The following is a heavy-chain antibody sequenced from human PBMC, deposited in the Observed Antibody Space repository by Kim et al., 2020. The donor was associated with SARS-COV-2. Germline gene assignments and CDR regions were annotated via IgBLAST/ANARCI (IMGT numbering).Heavy chain of an antibody. Sequence: SETLSLTCRLYGGFLTGHHWTWIRQPPGKGLEYIGEIHADGSAVYTPSLSSRVTVSLDTSTKQFSMTLTSWTAAGTGVYYCARGWMQQWPPAYYWGQGTLVAVSS. J-gene: IGHJ4*02. D-gene: IGHD6-19*01. CDR1: GGFLTGHH. CDR2: IHADGSA. V-gene: IGHV4-34*01. CDR3: ARGWMQQWPPAYY.